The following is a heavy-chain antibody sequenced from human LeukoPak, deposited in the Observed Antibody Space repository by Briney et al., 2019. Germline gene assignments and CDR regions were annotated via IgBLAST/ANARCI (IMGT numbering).Heavy chain of an antibody. Sequence: GGSLRLSCAASGFTFSSYAMHWVRQAPGKRLEWVTVISYDGSNKYYADSVKGRFTISRDNSKNTLYLQKNSLRAEDTAVYYCARMTYYYDSSGYWGPGTLVTVSS. CDR1: GFTFSSYA. J-gene: IGHJ4*02. D-gene: IGHD3-22*01. V-gene: IGHV3-30-3*01. CDR3: ARMTYYYDSSGY. CDR2: ISYDGSNK.